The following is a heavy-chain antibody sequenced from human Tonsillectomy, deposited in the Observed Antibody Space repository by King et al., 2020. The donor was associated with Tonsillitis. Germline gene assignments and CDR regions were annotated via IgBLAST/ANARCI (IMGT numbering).Heavy chain of an antibody. CDR1: GFTVSNNY. Sequence: VQLVESGGGLVQPGGSLRLSCAASGFTVSNNYMSWVRQAPVKGLEWVSVIYNGGSTYYADSVKGRFTISRHNSKNTLYLQMNSLRAEDTAVYYCASGAAYYYYGMDVWGQGTTVTVSS. CDR2: IYNGGST. CDR3: ASGAAYYYYGMDV. J-gene: IGHJ6*02. D-gene: IGHD1-26*01. V-gene: IGHV3-53*04.